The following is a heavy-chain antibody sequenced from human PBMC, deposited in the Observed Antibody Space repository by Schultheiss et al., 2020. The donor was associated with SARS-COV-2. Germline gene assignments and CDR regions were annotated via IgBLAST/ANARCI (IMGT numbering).Heavy chain of an antibody. J-gene: IGHJ3*02. CDR1: GGTFSSYA. Sequence: KISCKASGGTFSSYAISWVRQAPGQGLEWMGGIIPIFGTANYAQKFQGRVTITADESTSTAYMELSSLRSEDTAVYYCARVEPHAFDIWGQGTTVTVSS. V-gene: IGHV1-69*01. CDR2: IIPIFGTA. CDR3: ARVEPHAFDI.